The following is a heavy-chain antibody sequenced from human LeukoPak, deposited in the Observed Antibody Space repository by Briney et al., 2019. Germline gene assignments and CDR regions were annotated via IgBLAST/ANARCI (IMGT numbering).Heavy chain of an antibody. Sequence: ASVKVSCKASGYTFTSYYIHWVRQAPGQGLEWMGMINPSGATTTYAQNFQGRVTMTRDTSTGTAYMELSSLRSEDTAVYYCAKEGNSGWVPKYWGQGTLVTVSS. CDR2: INPSGATT. V-gene: IGHV1-46*01. CDR3: AKEGNSGWVPKY. J-gene: IGHJ4*02. CDR1: GYTFTSYY. D-gene: IGHD6-19*01.